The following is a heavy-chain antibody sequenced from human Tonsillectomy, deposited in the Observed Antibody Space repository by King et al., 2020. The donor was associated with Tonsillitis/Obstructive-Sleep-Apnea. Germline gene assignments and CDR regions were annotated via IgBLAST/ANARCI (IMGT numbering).Heavy chain of an antibody. D-gene: IGHD2-15*01. CDR1: GFTFSSYE. CDR2: ISSSGSTI. Sequence: VQLVESGGGLVQPGGSLRLSCAASGFTFSSYEMNWVRQAPGKGLEWVSYISSSGSTIYYADSVKGRFTISRDNAKNSLYLQMNSLRAEDTAVYYCARLVVVVVAATQSGFDIRGQGTMVTVSS. V-gene: IGHV3-48*03. J-gene: IGHJ3*02. CDR3: ARLVVVVVAATQSGFDI.